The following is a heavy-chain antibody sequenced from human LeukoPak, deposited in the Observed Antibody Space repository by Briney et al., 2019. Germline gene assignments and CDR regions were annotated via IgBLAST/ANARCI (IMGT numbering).Heavy chain of an antibody. CDR2: IYHSGNT. Sequence: PSETLSLTCAVSGGSISSSNWWGWVRQPPGKGLEWIGEIYHSGNTNYNPSLKSRVTISVDKSKNQFSLKLSSVTAADTAVYYCARDSYFGAAAGNGRAFDIWGQGTMVTVSS. J-gene: IGHJ3*02. D-gene: IGHD6-13*01. CDR1: GGSISSSNW. CDR3: ARDSYFGAAAGNGRAFDI. V-gene: IGHV4-4*02.